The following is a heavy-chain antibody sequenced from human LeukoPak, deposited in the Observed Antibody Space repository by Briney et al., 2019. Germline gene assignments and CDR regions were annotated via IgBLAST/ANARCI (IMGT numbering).Heavy chain of an antibody. J-gene: IGHJ4*02. CDR2: ISYSGST. Sequence: PPGTMSLTCGVSVGSINSGNWWTWLRQSPGKGLEWIGSISYSGSTYYNPSLKSRVTISVGTSKNQFSLKLNSVTAADTAVYYCARSVNIVVEYYFDYWGQGTLVTVSS. CDR3: ARSVNIVVEYYFDY. V-gene: IGHV4-39*01. D-gene: IGHD2-15*01. CDR1: VGSINSGNW.